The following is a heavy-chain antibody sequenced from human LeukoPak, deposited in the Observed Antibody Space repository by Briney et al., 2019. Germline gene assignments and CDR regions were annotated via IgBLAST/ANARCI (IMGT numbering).Heavy chain of an antibody. CDR1: GDIVCRCSAA. V-gene: IGHV6-1*01. CDR2: AYYRSRWYN. CDR3: ARDVLWFGEGPAYYHYIDV. D-gene: IGHD3-10*01. J-gene: IGHJ6*03. Sequence: SQTLTLTWAIGGDIVCRCSAAWHWITRSRSRGLEWLGRAYYRSRWYNDYAVSVKSRITINPDTSKNQFSLQLNSVTPEDTAVYYCARDVLWFGEGPAYYHYIDVWGKGTTVTVSS.